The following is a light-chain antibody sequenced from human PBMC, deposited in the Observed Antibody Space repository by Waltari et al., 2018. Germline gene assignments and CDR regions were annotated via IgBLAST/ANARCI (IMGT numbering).Light chain of an antibody. Sequence: DIVMTQSPLSLPVTPVEPTSISCRSSQSLLHSNGYNYLDWYLQKPGQSPQLLIYLGANRASGVPDRFSGSGSGTDFTLKISRVEAEDVGVYYCMQALQTPPWTFGQGTKVEIK. CDR2: LGA. J-gene: IGKJ1*01. V-gene: IGKV2-28*01. CDR3: MQALQTPPWT. CDR1: QSLLHSNGYNY.